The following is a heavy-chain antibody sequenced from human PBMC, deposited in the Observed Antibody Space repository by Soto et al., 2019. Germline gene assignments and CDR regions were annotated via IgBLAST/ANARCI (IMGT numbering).Heavy chain of an antibody. Sequence: GGSLRLSCAASGFTFSSYAMSWVRQAPGKGLEWVSAISGSGGSTYYADSVKGRFTISRDNSKNTLYLQMNSLRAEDTAVYYCASPPRATVTDNIFDYWGQGTLVTVSS. CDR2: ISGSGGST. V-gene: IGHV3-23*01. CDR3: ASPPRATVTDNIFDY. J-gene: IGHJ4*02. D-gene: IGHD4-17*01. CDR1: GFTFSSYA.